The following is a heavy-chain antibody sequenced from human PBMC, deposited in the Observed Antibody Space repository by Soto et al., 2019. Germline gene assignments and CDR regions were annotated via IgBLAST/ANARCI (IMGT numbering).Heavy chain of an antibody. J-gene: IGHJ4*02. CDR3: VTSRVSIAVAGETEYYFDY. Sequence: ASVKVSCKASGYTFTGYYIHWVRQAPGQGLEWMGWVNPNGGGTNYAQKFQGWVTMTRDTSISTAYMELSRLRSDDTAVYYCVTSRVSIAVAGETEYYFDYWGQGTLVTVSS. D-gene: IGHD6-19*01. CDR1: GYTFTGYY. CDR2: VNPNGGGT. V-gene: IGHV1-2*04.